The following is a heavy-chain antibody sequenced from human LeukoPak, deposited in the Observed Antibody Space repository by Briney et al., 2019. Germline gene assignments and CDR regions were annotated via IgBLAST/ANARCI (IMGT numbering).Heavy chain of an antibody. CDR1: GYTFTSYD. Sequence: ASVKVSCKASGYTFTSYDIRWVRQAPGQGLEWMGWISPYNGNTKYAQKLQGRVTMTTDTSTTTAYIERRSLRSDGTAVYYCAIAVDCSSTSCYNPHYYSYDGMDVGGKGTTVTVSS. D-gene: IGHD2-2*02. V-gene: IGHV1-18*04. CDR3: AIAVDCSSTSCYNPHYYSYDGMDV. CDR2: ISPYNGNT. J-gene: IGHJ6*04.